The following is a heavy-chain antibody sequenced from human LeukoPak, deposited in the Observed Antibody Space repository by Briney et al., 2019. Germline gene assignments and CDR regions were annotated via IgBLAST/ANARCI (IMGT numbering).Heavy chain of an antibody. Sequence: GGSLRLSCGPSGFTFSDHWMSWVRQAPGKWLEWVANIKEDGSEKYYVDSVRGRFTISRDNVKNSLHLQMNSLRVEDTAVYYCAQSGRSTFWYWGRGALVSVSS. V-gene: IGHV3-7*01. J-gene: IGHJ4*02. CDR1: GFTFSDHW. D-gene: IGHD2/OR15-2a*01. CDR3: AQSGRSTFWY. CDR2: IKEDGSEK.